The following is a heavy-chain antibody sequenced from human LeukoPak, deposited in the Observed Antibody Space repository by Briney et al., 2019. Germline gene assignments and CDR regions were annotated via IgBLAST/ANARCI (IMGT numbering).Heavy chain of an antibody. J-gene: IGHJ6*02. CDR2: IIPIFGTA. Sequence: SVKVSCKASGGTFSSYAISWVRQAPGQGLEWMGGIIPIFGTANYAQKFQGRVTITADESTSTAYMELSSQRSEDTAVYYCARNGATQFYYYGMDVWGQGTTVTVSS. CDR3: ARNGATQFYYYGMDV. D-gene: IGHD1-26*01. CDR1: GGTFSSYA. V-gene: IGHV1-69*13.